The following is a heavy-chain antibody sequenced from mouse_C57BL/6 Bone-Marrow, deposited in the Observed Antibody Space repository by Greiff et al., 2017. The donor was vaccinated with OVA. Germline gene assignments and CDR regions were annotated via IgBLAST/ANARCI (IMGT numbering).Heavy chain of an antibody. Sequence: EVKLVESGAELVRPGASVKLSCTASVFNIKDDYMHWVKQRPEQGLEWIGWIDPENGDTEYASKFQGKATITADTSSNTAYLQLSSLTSEDTAVYYCTTYVFDYWGQGTTLTVSS. CDR3: TTYVFDY. J-gene: IGHJ2*01. CDR1: VFNIKDDY. CDR2: IDPENGDT. V-gene: IGHV14-4*01.